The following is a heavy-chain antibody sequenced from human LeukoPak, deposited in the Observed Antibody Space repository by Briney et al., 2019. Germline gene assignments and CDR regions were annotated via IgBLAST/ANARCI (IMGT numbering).Heavy chain of an antibody. CDR2: IYSGGST. CDR3: ARGDYDILTGPKAFDY. Sequence: PGGSLRLSCAASGFTVSSNYMSWVRQAPGKGLEWVSVIYSGGSTYYADSVKGRFTISRDNSKNTLYLQMNSLRAEDTAVYYCARGDYDILTGPKAFDYWGQGTLVTVSS. D-gene: IGHD3-9*01. J-gene: IGHJ4*02. V-gene: IGHV3-53*01. CDR1: GFTVSSNY.